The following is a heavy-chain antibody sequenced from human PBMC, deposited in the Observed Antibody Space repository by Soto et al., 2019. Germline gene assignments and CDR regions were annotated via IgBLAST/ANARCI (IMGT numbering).Heavy chain of an antibody. CDR1: GFTFDDYA. D-gene: IGHD4-17*01. J-gene: IGHJ4*02. CDR3: AKKMYGDYVFDY. CDR2: ISWNSGSI. V-gene: IGHV3-9*01. Sequence: EVQLVESGGGLVQPGRSLRLSCAASGFTFDDYAMHWVRQAPGKGLEWVSGISWNSGSIGYADSVKGRFTISRDNAKNSLYLQMNSLRAEDTALYYCAKKMYGDYVFDYWGQGTLVTVSS.